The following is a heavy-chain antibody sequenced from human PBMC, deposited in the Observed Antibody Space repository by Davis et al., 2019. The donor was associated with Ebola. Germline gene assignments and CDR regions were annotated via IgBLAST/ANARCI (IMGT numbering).Heavy chain of an antibody. D-gene: IGHD3-9*01. CDR2: IKSKTDGGTT. J-gene: IGHJ4*02. V-gene: IGHV3-15*01. CDR3: VKKRYDILTGYYPDFDY. CDR1: GFTFSNAW. Sequence: PGGSLRLSCAASGFTFSNAWMSWVRQAPGKGLEWVGRIKSKTDGGTTDYAAPVKGRFTISRDDSKNTLYLQMNSLRAEDTAVYYCVKKRYDILTGYYPDFDYWAREPWSPSPQ.